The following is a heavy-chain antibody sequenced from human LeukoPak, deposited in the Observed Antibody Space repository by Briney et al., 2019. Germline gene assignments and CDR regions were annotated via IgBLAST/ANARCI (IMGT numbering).Heavy chain of an antibody. CDR3: AWSGLKIES. D-gene: IGHD3-3*01. CDR1: GITFGDHA. CDR2: IRSRAYGGTT. J-gene: IGHJ4*02. Sequence: GGSLRPSCTPSGITFGDHAMSWVRQAPAKGLGWIGYIRSRAYGGTTEYAASVKDRFTISRDDSNSVAYLQMNSLKTEDTAVYYCAWSGLKIESWGEGTPVTVSS. V-gene: IGHV3-49*04.